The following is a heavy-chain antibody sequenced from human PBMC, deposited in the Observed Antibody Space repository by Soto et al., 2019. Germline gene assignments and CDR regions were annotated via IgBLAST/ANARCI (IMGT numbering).Heavy chain of an antibody. D-gene: IGHD4-17*01. J-gene: IGHJ3*02. CDR1: GGSISSYY. Sequence: SETLSLTCTVSGGSISSYYWSWIRQPPGKGLEWIGYIYYSGSTNYNPSLKSRVTISVDTSKNQFSLKLSSVTAADTAVYYCARTTTGGDYGDDRVAFDIWGQGTMVTVSS. V-gene: IGHV4-59*01. CDR3: ARTTTGGDYGDDRVAFDI. CDR2: IYYSGST.